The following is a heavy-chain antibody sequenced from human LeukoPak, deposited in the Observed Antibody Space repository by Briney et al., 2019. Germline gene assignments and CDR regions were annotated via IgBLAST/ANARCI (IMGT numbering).Heavy chain of an antibody. CDR2: ISSRSSTI. V-gene: IGHV3-48*01. J-gene: IGHJ4*02. CDR1: GFIFNDYS. Sequence: GGSLRLSCVGSGFIFNDYSMNWVRQAPGKGPEWVSYISSRSSTIYYADSVKGRFTISRDNSKNTVYLQMNSLRAEDTAVDYCARNIPVTRWGYWGQGTLVTVSS. D-gene: IGHD2-21*01. CDR3: ARNIPVTRWGY.